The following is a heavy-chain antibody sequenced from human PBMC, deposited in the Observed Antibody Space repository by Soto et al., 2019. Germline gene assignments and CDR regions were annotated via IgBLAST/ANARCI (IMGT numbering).Heavy chain of an antibody. CDR1: GFTFSSYA. D-gene: IGHD6-6*01. Sequence: GGSLSLSCAASGFTFSSYAMSWVRQAPGKGLEWVSAISGSGGSTYSADSVKGRFTISRDNSKNTLYLQMNSLRAEDTAVYYCAKDENSSSEGYFDYWGQGTLVTVSS. CDR2: ISGSGGST. CDR3: AKDENSSSEGYFDY. J-gene: IGHJ4*02. V-gene: IGHV3-23*01.